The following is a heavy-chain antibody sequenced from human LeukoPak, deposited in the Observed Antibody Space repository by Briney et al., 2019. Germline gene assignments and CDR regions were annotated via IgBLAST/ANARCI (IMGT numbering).Heavy chain of an antibody. CDR3: ARGQLRVRASYYYDSSGALYY. Sequence: PSETLSLTCAVYGGSFSGYYWSWIRQPPGKGLEWIGEINHSGSTNYNPSLKSRVTISVDTSKNQFSLKLSSVTAADTAVYYCARGQLRVRASYYYDSSGALYYWGQGTLVTVSS. V-gene: IGHV4-34*01. J-gene: IGHJ4*02. CDR2: INHSGST. CDR1: GGSFSGYY. D-gene: IGHD3-22*01.